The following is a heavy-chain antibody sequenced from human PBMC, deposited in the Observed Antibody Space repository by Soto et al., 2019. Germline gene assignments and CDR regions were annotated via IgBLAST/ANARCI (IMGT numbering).Heavy chain of an antibody. J-gene: IGHJ5*02. CDR1: GGSFSGYY. V-gene: IGHV4-34*01. CDR3: ARARRRASISSSWVTNWFDP. CDR2: INHSGST. Sequence: SETLSLTCAVYGGSFSGYYWSWIRQPPGKGLEWIGEINHSGSTNYNPSLKSRVTISVDTSKNQFSLKLSSVTAADTAVYYCARARRRASISSSWVTNWFDPWGQGTLVT. D-gene: IGHD6-13*01.